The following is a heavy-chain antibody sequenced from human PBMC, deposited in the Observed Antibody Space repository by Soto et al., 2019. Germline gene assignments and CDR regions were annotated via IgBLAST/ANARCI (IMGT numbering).Heavy chain of an antibody. CDR3: AREATAGTPV. D-gene: IGHD1-1*01. J-gene: IGHJ3*01. CDR2: IIPILGIA. V-gene: IGHV1-69*08. CDR1: GGTFSSYT. Sequence: QVQLVQSGAEVKKPGSSVKVSCKASGGTFSSYTISWVRQAPGQGLEWMGRIIPILGIANYAQKFQGRVTITADKSTSTAYRGLGSRRSEDAAVYYWAREATAGTPVGGKGKMVPVSS.